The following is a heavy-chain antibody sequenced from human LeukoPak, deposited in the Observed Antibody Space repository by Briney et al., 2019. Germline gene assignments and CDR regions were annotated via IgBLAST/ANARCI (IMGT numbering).Heavy chain of an antibody. J-gene: IGHJ4*02. CDR2: INHSGST. Sequence: NSSETLSLTCAVYGGSFSGYYWSWIRQPPGKGLEWIGEINHSGSTNYNPSLKSRVTISVDTSKNQFSLKLSSVTAADTAVYYCARGGYSSGWYGVGILRRYTLDHWGQGTLVTVSS. D-gene: IGHD6-19*01. CDR1: GGSFSGYY. V-gene: IGHV4-34*01. CDR3: ARGGYSSGWYGVGILRRYTLDH.